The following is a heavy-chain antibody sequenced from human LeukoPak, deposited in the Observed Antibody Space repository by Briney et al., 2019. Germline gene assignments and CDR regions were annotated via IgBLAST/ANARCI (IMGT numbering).Heavy chain of an antibody. D-gene: IGHD3-10*02. CDR1: GDSVSSNSAA. Sequence: SQTLSLTCAISGDSVSSNSAAWNWIRQSPSRGLEWLGRTYYRSKWHNDYAVSVKSRITINPDTSKNQFSLQLNSVTPEDTAVYYCTFSRVRGVGSYYYYYYMDVWGKGTTVTVSS. CDR2: TYYRSKWHN. V-gene: IGHV6-1*01. CDR3: TFSRVRGVGSYYYYYYMDV. J-gene: IGHJ6*03.